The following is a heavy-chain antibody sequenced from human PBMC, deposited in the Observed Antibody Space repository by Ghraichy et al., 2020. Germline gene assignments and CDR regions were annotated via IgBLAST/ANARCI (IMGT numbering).Heavy chain of an antibody. Sequence: GGSLRLSCSASGFTFSSYAMHWVRQAPGKGLEYVSAISSNGGSTYYADSVKGRFTISRDNSKNTLYLQMSSLRAEDTAVYYCVKTSDTAMWSVYYYYGMDVWGQGTTVTVSS. V-gene: IGHV3-64D*06. CDR2: ISSNGGST. CDR3: VKTSDTAMWSVYYYYGMDV. CDR1: GFTFSSYA. J-gene: IGHJ6*02. D-gene: IGHD5-18*01.